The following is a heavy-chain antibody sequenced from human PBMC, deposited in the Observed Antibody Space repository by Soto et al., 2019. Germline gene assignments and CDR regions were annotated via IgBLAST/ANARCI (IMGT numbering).Heavy chain of an antibody. V-gene: IGHV1-2*04. J-gene: IGHJ6*02. Sequence: ASVKVSCKASGYSFTDYHIHWVRQAPGQGLEWLGRINPKSGGTSTAQKFQGWVTMTRDRSISTVYMELTRLRSDDTAVYFCARRNPTGCSNGVCSFFYNHDMDVWGQGTTVTVSS. CDR2: INPKSGGT. CDR1: GYSFTDYH. CDR3: ARRNPTGCSNGVCSFFYNHDMDV. D-gene: IGHD2-8*01.